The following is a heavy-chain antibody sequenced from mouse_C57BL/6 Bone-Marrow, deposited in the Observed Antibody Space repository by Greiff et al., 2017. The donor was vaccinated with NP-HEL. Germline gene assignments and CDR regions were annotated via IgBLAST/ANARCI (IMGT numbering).Heavy chain of an antibody. J-gene: IGHJ3*01. V-gene: IGHV5-6*02. D-gene: IGHD2-4*01. CDR1: GFTFSSYG. CDR2: ISSGGSYT. Sequence: EVKLVESGGDLVKPGGSLKLSCAASGFTFSSYGMSWVRQTPDKRLEWVATISSGGSYTSYPDSVKGRFPISRDKAKNTLYLQMSSLKSEDTAMYYCASPYDYDVAWFAYWGQGTLVTVSA. CDR3: ASPYDYDVAWFAY.